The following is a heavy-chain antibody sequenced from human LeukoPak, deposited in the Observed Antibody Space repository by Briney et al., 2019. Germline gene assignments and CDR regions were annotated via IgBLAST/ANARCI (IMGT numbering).Heavy chain of an antibody. Sequence: GGSLRLSCAASGFTFSSYSMNWVRQAPGKGLEWVSYISSDSRTIYYADSVKGRFTVSRDNAKNSLYLQMKSLRDEDTAVYYCARYGSGTSYITNYFDYWGQGTLVTVSS. CDR1: GFTFSSYS. J-gene: IGHJ4*02. CDR3: ARYGSGTSYITNYFDY. V-gene: IGHV3-48*02. D-gene: IGHD3-10*01. CDR2: ISSDSRTI.